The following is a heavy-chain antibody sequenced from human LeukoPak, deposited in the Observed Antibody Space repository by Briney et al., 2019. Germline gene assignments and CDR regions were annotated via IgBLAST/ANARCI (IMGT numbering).Heavy chain of an antibody. CDR2: INPNSGGT. V-gene: IGHV1-2*02. D-gene: IGHD6-13*01. CDR3: ARVSIAAAGSNYYYYMDV. CDR1: GYTFTGYY. Sequence: ASAKVSCKASGYTFTGYYMHSVRHAPGQGLEWMGWINPNSGGTNYAQKFQGRVTMTRDTSISTDYMELSRLRSDDTAVYYCARVSIAAAGSNYYYYMDVWGKGTTVTVSS. J-gene: IGHJ6*03.